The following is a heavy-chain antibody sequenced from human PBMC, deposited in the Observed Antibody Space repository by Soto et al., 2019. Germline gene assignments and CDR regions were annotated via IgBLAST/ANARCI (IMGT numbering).Heavy chain of an antibody. J-gene: IGHJ3*02. V-gene: IGHV1-2*04. CDR2: INPNSGGT. CDR3: AREPLPPMYIWGSYRPDAFDI. CDR1: GYTFTGYY. D-gene: IGHD3-16*02. Sequence: ASVKVSCKASGYTFTGYYMHWVRQAPGQGLEWMGWINPNSGGTNYAQKFQGWVTMTRDTSISTAYMELSRLRSDDTAVYYCAREPLPPMYIWGSYRPDAFDIWGQGTMVTVSS.